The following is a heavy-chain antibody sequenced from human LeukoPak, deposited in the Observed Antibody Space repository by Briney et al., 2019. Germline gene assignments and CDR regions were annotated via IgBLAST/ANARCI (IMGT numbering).Heavy chain of an antibody. V-gene: IGHV3-21*01. CDR1: GFTFSNYD. CDR3: ARRAPIDY. J-gene: IGHJ4*02. CDR2: ISSSSSYI. Sequence: GGSLRLSCAVSGFTFSNYDMNWVRQAPGKGLEWVSSISSSSSYIYYADSVKGRFTISRDNAKNSLYLQMNSLRAEDTAVYYCARRAPIDYWGQGTLVTVSS.